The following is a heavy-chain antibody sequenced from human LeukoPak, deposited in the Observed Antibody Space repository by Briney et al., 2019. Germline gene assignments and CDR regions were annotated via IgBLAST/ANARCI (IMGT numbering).Heavy chain of an antibody. V-gene: IGHV3-30*03. Sequence: GGSLRLSCRASGFTFSDFDMRWVRQAPGKGLEWVAITSYVGDNNYYADSVRGRFTISRDNSKNTMFLQMNSLRPDDSGVYYCASHPIASAGLIYDASNFWGQGTVVSVSS. CDR3: ASHPIASAGLIYDASNF. CDR1: GFTFSDFD. D-gene: IGHD6-13*01. CDR2: TSYVGDNN. J-gene: IGHJ3*01.